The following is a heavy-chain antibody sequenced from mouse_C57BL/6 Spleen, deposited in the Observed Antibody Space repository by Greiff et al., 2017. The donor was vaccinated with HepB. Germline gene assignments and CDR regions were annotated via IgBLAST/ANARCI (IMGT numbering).Heavy chain of an antibody. CDR1: GYTFTSYG. V-gene: IGHV1-81*01. CDR2: IYPRSGNT. D-gene: IGHD1-1*01. Sequence: VKLVESGAELARPGASVKLSCKASGYTFTSYGISWVKQRTGQGLEWIGEIYPRSGNTYYNEKFKGKATLTADKSSSTAYMELRSLTSEDSAVYFCARWGITTVVATGDYWGQGTSVTVSS. J-gene: IGHJ4*01. CDR3: ARWGITTVVATGDY.